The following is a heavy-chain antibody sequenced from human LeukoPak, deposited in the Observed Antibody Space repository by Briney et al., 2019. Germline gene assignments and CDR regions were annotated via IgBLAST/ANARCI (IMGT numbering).Heavy chain of an antibody. V-gene: IGHV3-30*04. Sequence: GGSLRLSCAASGFTFSSYAMHWVRQAPGKGLEWVAVISYDGSNKYYADSVKGRFTISRDNSKNTLYLQMNSLRAEDTAVYYCARAKTDTAMVLPGDYWGQGTLVTVSS. CDR1: GFTFSSYA. J-gene: IGHJ4*02. CDR2: ISYDGSNK. CDR3: ARAKTDTAMVLPGDY. D-gene: IGHD5-18*01.